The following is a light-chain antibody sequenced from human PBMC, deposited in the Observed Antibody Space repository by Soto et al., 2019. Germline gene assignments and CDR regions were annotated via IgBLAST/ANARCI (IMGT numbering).Light chain of an antibody. V-gene: IGKV3-11*01. CDR2: DAS. CDR3: QQRSNWPLT. CDR1: QSVSSY. Sequence: EIVMTQSPGTLSVSPGERSTISRRASQSVSSYLAWYQQKPGQAPRLLIYDASNRATGIPARFSGSGSGTDFTLTISSLEPEDFAVYYCQQRSNWPLTFGGGTKVDIK. J-gene: IGKJ4*01.